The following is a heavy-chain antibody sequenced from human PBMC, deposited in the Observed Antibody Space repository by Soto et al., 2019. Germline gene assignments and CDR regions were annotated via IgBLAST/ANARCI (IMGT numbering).Heavy chain of an antibody. CDR2: IDWDDDK. D-gene: IGHD1-26*01. J-gene: IGHJ5*02. CDR3: ARNPYSGSYSSWFDP. Sequence: SGPTLENPTQTLTLTCTFSGFSLSTSGMCVSWIRQPPGKALEWLALIDWDDDKYYSTSLKTRLTISKDTSKNQVVLTMTNMDPVDTATYYCARNPYSGSYSSWFDPWGQGTLVTVSS. CDR1: GFSLSTSGMC. V-gene: IGHV2-70*01.